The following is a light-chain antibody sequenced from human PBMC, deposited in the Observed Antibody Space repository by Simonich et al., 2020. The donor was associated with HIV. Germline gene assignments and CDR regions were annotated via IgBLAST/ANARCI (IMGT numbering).Light chain of an antibody. Sequence: EIVMTQSPATLSVPPGDRATLSCRASQSVSSNLAWYQQKPGQAPRLLIYGASTRATGIPARFSGSGSGTEFTLTISSMQSEDFAVYYCQQYNNWPLYTFGQGTKLEIK. CDR1: QSVSSN. CDR3: QQYNNWPLYT. J-gene: IGKJ2*01. V-gene: IGKV3-15*01. CDR2: GAS.